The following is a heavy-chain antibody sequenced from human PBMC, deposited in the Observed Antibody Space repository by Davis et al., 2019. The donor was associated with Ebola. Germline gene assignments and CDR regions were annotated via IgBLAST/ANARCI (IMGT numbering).Heavy chain of an antibody. CDR3: VRGGGSYFDY. CDR1: GYDFTTSW. CDR2: INPSGGDT. D-gene: IGHD1-26*01. Sequence: GESLKISCQGSGYDFTTSWIAWVRQAPGQGLEWMGIINPSGGDTTYTLRFQGRVVMTRDKYTSTVYMELSSLTSDDTAVYYCVRGGGSYFDYWGQGTLVTVSS. V-gene: IGHV1-46*03. J-gene: IGHJ4*02.